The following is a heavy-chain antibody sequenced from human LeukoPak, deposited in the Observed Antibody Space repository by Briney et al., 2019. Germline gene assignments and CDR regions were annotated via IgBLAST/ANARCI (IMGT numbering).Heavy chain of an antibody. CDR2: IYHSGST. J-gene: IGHJ3*02. Sequence: SETLSLTCTVSGGSISSGGYYWSWIRQPPGKGLEWIGYIYHSGSTYYNPSLKSRVTISVDRSKNQFSLKLSSVTAADTAVYYCARSEVGYDFWSGYGDAFDIWGQGTMVTVSS. CDR3: ARSEVGYDFWSGYGDAFDI. D-gene: IGHD3-3*01. CDR1: GGSISSGGYY. V-gene: IGHV4-30-2*01.